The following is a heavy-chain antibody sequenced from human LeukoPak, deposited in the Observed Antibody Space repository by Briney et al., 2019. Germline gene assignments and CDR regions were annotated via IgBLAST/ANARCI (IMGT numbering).Heavy chain of an antibody. D-gene: IGHD3-22*01. J-gene: IGHJ4*02. Sequence: PGGSLRLSCAPSGFTFSSYGMRWVRHAPGKGLEWVAVIWYDGTNKYYADSVKGRFAISRDNSKNTLYLQMNSLRAEDTAEYYCARKLGSGSSYWGQGTLVTVSS. CDR2: IWYDGTNK. V-gene: IGHV3-33*01. CDR1: GFTFSSYG. CDR3: ARKLGSGSSY.